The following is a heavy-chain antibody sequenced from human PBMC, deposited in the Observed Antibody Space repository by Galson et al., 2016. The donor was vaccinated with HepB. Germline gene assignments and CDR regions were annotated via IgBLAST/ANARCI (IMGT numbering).Heavy chain of an antibody. Sequence: SLRLSCAASGFTFSNYAMHWVRQAPGKGLEWVSGISGSADSTYYADSVKGRFTISRDNSKNTVYLQMNSLRAEDTAVYYCAKEDYDHGDSPSPYDFWGQGTLVTVSS. CDR3: AKEDYDHGDSPSPYDF. J-gene: IGHJ4*02. CDR1: GFTFSNYA. D-gene: IGHD4-17*01. CDR2: ISGSADST. V-gene: IGHV3-23*01.